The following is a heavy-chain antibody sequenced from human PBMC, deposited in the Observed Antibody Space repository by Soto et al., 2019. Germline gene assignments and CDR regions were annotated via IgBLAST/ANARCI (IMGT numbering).Heavy chain of an antibody. CDR1: GFTFSSYG. D-gene: IGHD3-22*01. CDR3: AKDNTYYYDSSGYHYPI. V-gene: IGHV3-33*06. J-gene: IGHJ4*02. Sequence: QVQLVESGGGVVQPGRSLRLSCAASGFTFSSYGMHWVRQAPGKGLEWVAVIWYDGSNKYYADSVKGRFTISRDNSKNTLYLQMNSLRAEDTAVYYCAKDNTYYYDSSGYHYPIWGQGTLVTVSS. CDR2: IWYDGSNK.